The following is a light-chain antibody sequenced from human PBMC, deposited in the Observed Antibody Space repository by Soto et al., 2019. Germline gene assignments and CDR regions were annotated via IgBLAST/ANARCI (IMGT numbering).Light chain of an antibody. J-gene: IGKJ5*01. CDR3: MQALQTPT. CDR1: QSLLKTDGFQY. Sequence: IVLTQSPLSLSVTPGEPASISCRSSQSLLKTDGFQYLDWYLQKPGQSPQLLLFVASNRASGVPDRFSGSGSGTDFTLRISRVEAEDVGVYYCMQALQTPTFGQGTRLEIK. V-gene: IGKV2-28*01. CDR2: VAS.